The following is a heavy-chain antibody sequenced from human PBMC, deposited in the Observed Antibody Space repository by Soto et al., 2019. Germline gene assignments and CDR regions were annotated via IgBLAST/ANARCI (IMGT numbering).Heavy chain of an antibody. Sequence: QVQLVESGGGLVKPGGSLRLSCAASGFTFSDYYMSWIRQAPGKGLEWVSYISSSGSTIYYADSVKGRFTISRDNAKNSLDLEMNSLRAEDTAVYYCARELRRAVTTQNWFDPWGQGTLVTVSS. J-gene: IGHJ5*02. CDR3: ARELRRAVTTQNWFDP. CDR2: ISSSGSTI. CDR1: GFTFSDYY. D-gene: IGHD4-17*01. V-gene: IGHV3-11*01.